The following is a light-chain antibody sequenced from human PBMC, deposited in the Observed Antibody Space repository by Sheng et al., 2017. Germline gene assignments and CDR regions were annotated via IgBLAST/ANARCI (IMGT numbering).Light chain of an antibody. J-gene: IGLJ3*02. CDR1: QLSNKY. CDR2: QDY. Sequence: YELTQPPSVSVAPGQAASITCSGDQLSNKYISWYQHNPGQSPVLVIYQDYKRPSGIPERFSGSSSGNTATLTISGTQAMDEADYYCQVWDSSTLVFGGGTKLTVL. V-gene: IGLV3-1*01. CDR3: QVWDSSTLV.